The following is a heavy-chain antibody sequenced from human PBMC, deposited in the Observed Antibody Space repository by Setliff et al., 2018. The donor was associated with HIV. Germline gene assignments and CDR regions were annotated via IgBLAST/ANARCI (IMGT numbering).Heavy chain of an antibody. CDR3: WSGYTSGR. CDR2: IRDDGSET. Sequence: GESLKISCTASGFTFSDYWMTWVRQAPGKGLEWVANIRDDGSETYYVDSVKGRFTISRDNAKSSLYLQMDSLRVEDTSVYYCWSGYTSGRWGQGTLVTVSS. J-gene: IGHJ4*02. V-gene: IGHV3-7*01. D-gene: IGHD6-19*01. CDR1: GFTFSDYW.